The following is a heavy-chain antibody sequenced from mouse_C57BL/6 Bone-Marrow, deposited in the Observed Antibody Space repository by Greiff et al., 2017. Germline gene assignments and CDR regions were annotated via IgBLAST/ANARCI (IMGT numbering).Heavy chain of an antibody. Sequence: VQLQQPGAELVKPGASVKLSCKASGYTFTSYWMHWVKQRPGRGLEWIGRIDPSSGGTKYNEKFKSKATLTVDKPSSTAYLQISSLMSEDSAVYYCTRIYGMSYGYAMDYWGQGTSVTGSS. CDR3: TRIYGMSYGYAMDY. J-gene: IGHJ4*01. CDR2: IDPSSGGT. V-gene: IGHV1-72*01. D-gene: IGHD1-1*01. CDR1: GYTFTSYW.